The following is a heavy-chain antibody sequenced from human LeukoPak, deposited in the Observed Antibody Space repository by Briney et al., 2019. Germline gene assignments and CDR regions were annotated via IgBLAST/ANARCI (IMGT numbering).Heavy chain of an antibody. V-gene: IGHV4-59*01. D-gene: IGHD3-16*01. CDR2: IYYSGST. CDR3: AIPLRTNDAFDI. J-gene: IGHJ3*02. CDR1: GGSISSYY. Sequence: SETLSLTCTVSGGSISSYYWSWIRQPPGKGLEWIGYIYYSGSTNYNPSLKSRVTISVDTSKNQFSLKLSSVTAADTAVYYCAIPLRTNDAFDIWGQGTMVTVSS.